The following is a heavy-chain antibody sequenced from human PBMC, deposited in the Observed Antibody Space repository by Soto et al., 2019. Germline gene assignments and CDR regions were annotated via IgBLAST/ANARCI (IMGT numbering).Heavy chain of an antibody. CDR3: AREITMVRGAYWFDP. CDR2: IYHSGST. J-gene: IGHJ5*02. CDR1: GGSISSGGYS. V-gene: IGHV4-30-2*01. Sequence: SETLSLTCAVSGGSISSGGYSWSWIRQPPGKGLEWIGYIYHSGSTYYNPSLKSRVTISVDRSKNQFSLKLSSVTAADTAVYYCAREITMVRGAYWFDPWGQGTLVTVSS. D-gene: IGHD3-10*01.